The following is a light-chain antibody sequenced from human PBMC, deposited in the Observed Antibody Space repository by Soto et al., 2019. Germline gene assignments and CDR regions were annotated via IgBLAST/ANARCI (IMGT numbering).Light chain of an antibody. Sequence: QSVLTQPPSASGTPGQRVTISCSGSSSNIGSNPVNWYQQLPGTAPKLLIYSNNQRPSGVPDRFSGPRSGTSASLAISGLQSDDEADYYCASWDDSLNGVVFGGGTKLTVL. CDR1: SSNIGSNP. V-gene: IGLV1-44*01. CDR2: SNN. J-gene: IGLJ2*01. CDR3: ASWDDSLNGVV.